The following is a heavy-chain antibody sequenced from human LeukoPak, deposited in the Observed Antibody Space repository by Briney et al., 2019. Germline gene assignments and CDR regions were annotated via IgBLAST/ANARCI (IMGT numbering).Heavy chain of an antibody. D-gene: IGHD6-25*01. V-gene: IGHV4-30-2*01. Sequence: KASQTLSLTCTVSGGSISSGGYYWSWIRQPPGEGLEWIGYIYHSGSTYYNPSLKSRVTVSVDTSKNQFSLKLSSVTAADTAVYYCASLPGYSSDYYYYMDVWGKGTTVTVSS. CDR2: IYHSGST. CDR1: GGSISSGGYY. CDR3: ASLPGYSSDYYYYMDV. J-gene: IGHJ6*03.